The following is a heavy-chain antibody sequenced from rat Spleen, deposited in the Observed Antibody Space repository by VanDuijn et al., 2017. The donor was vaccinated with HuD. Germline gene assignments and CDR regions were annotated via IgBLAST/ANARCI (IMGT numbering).Heavy chain of an antibody. J-gene: IGHJ2*01. Sequence: EVQLVESDGGLVQPGRSLKLSCAASGFTFSDYYMAWVRQAPTKGLEWVATISYDGSSTYYRDSVKGRFTISRDNAKSTLYLQMDSLRSEDTATYYCARRGYYDGSPFDYWGQGVMVTVSS. D-gene: IGHD1-12*03. CDR3: ARRGYYDGSPFDY. CDR2: ISYDGSST. CDR1: GFTFSDYY. V-gene: IGHV5-29*01.